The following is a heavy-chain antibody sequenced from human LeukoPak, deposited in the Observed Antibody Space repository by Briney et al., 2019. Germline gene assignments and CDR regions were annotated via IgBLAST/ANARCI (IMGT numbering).Heavy chain of an antibody. V-gene: IGHV3-30*02. D-gene: IGHD3-10*01. Sequence: GGSLRLSCAASGFTFSSYGMHWVRQAPGKGLEWVAFIRYDGSNKYYADSVKGRFTISRDNSKNTLYLQMNSLRAEDTAVYYCAKGRYYYDSGKVYYYGMDVWGQGTTVTVSS. J-gene: IGHJ6*02. CDR1: GFTFSSYG. CDR3: AKGRYYYDSGKVYYYGMDV. CDR2: IRYDGSNK.